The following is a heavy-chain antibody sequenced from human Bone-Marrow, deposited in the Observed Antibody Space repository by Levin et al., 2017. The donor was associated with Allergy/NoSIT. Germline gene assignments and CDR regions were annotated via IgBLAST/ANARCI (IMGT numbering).Heavy chain of an antibody. D-gene: IGHD4-17*01. CDR3: ARDLREGSRFDP. Sequence: GESLKISCKASGYTFTGYYMHWVRQAPGQGLEWMGRINPNSGGTNYAQKFQGRVTMTRDTSISTAYMELSRLRSDDTAVYYCARDLREGSRFDPWGQGTLVTVSS. V-gene: IGHV1-2*06. CDR2: INPNSGGT. J-gene: IGHJ5*02. CDR1: GYTFTGYY.